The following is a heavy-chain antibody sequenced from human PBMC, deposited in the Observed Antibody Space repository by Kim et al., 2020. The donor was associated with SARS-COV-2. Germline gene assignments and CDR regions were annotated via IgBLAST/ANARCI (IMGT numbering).Heavy chain of an antibody. J-gene: IGHJ4*02. CDR3: AKDPHPYYDILTGDY. D-gene: IGHD3-9*01. Sequence: GGSLRLSFAASGFTFSSYAMSWVRQAPGKGLEWVSAISGSGGSTYYADSVKGRFTISRDNSKNTLYLQMNSLRAEDTAVYYCAKDPHPYYDILTGDYWGQGTLVTVSS. CDR2: ISGSGGST. V-gene: IGHV3-23*01. CDR1: GFTFSSYA.